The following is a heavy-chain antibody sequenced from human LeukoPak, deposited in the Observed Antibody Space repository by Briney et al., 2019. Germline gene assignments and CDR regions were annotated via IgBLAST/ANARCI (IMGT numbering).Heavy chain of an antibody. J-gene: IGHJ3*02. CDR2: ISAYNGNT. CDR3: AREGYYYDSSGPGDAFDI. V-gene: IGHV1-18*01. CDR1: GYTFTSYG. D-gene: IGHD3-22*01. Sequence: GASVNVSCKASGYTFTSYGISWVRQAPGQGLEWMGWISAYNGNTNYAQKLQGRVTMTTDTSTSTAYMELRSLRSDDTAVYYCAREGYYYDSSGPGDAFDIWGQGTMVTVSS.